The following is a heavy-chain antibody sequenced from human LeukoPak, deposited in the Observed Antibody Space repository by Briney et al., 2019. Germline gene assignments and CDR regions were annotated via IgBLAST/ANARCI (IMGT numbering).Heavy chain of an antibody. Sequence: SETLSLTCTVSGGSISSHYWSWIRQPPGKGLEWIGYIYYSGSINYNPSLKSRVTISVDTSKNQFSLKLSSVTAADTAVYYCARENVRQLGIDYWGQGTLVTVSS. CDR3: ARENVRQLGIDY. J-gene: IGHJ4*02. V-gene: IGHV4-59*11. D-gene: IGHD7-27*01. CDR2: IYYSGSI. CDR1: GGSISSHY.